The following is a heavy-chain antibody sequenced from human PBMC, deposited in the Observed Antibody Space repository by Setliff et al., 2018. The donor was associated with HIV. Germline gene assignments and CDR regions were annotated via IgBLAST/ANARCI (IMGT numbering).Heavy chain of an antibody. D-gene: IGHD6-19*01. V-gene: IGHV1-3*01. CDR2: INAGDDNT. CDR1: GYTFSTNA. J-gene: IGHJ4*02. Sequence: ASVKVSCKAFGYTFSTNAIHWVRQAPGQRLEWMGYINAGDDNTRYSEKFQGRVAITRDTSANTAYMELSSLRSEDTAVYYCARGSCSGCYLSDYWGLGTLVTVSS. CDR3: ARGSCSGCYLSDY.